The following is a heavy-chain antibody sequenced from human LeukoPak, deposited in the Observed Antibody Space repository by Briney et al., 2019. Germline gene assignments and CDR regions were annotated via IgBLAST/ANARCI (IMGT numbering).Heavy chain of an antibody. CDR3: ARAYSSSRGPPDY. V-gene: IGHV4-34*01. J-gene: IGHJ4*02. CDR1: GGSFSGYY. D-gene: IGHD6-13*01. Sequence: SETLSLTCAVYGGSFSGYYWSWIRQPPGKGLEWIGEINHSGSTNYNPSLKSRVTISVDTSKNQFSLKLSSVTAADTAVYYCARAYSSSRGPPDYWGQGTLVTVSS. CDR2: INHSGST.